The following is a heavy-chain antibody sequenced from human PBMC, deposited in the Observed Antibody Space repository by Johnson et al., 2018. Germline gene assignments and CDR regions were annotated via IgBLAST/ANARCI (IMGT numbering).Heavy chain of an antibody. D-gene: IGHD2-21*02. CDR3: ARLWAYCGGDCLDAFDI. V-gene: IGHV3-30*03. Sequence: QVQLVQSGGGVVQPGRSXRLSCAASGFTFSSYGMHWVRQAPGKGLEWVAVISYDGRNTYYADSVKGRFTISRDNDKNSLYIQMNSLRDEDTAVYYCARLWAYCGGDCLDAFDIWGQGTMVTVSS. CDR2: ISYDGRNT. J-gene: IGHJ3*02. CDR1: GFTFSSYG.